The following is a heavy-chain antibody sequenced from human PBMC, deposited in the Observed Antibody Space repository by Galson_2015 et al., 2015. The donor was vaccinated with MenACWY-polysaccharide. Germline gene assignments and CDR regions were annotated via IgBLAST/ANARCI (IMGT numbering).Heavy chain of an antibody. Sequence: SLRLSCAASGFTFSSYSMNWVRQAPGKGLEWVSSISSSGSHIYYADSVKGRFTISRDNAKNSLYLQMNSLRAEDTAVYYCAREDSGGYYQLDYWGQGTPVTVSS. V-gene: IGHV3-21*01. J-gene: IGHJ4*02. CDR3: AREDSGGYYQLDY. CDR1: GFTFSSYS. CDR2: ISSSGSHI. D-gene: IGHD3-22*01.